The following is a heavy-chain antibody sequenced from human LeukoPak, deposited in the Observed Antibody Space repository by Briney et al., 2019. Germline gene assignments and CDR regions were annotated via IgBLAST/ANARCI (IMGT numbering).Heavy chain of an antibody. D-gene: IGHD6-13*01. V-gene: IGHV3-7*04. CDR1: GVTVNSNY. J-gene: IGHJ5*02. Sequence: GGSLRLSCAASGVTVNSNYISWVRQAPGKGLEGVANIKQDGSEKYYVDSVKGRFTISRDNAKNSLYLQMNNLRAEDTAGYYCARAMLIAAAGTWGFDPWGQGILVTVS. CDR2: IKQDGSEK. CDR3: ARAMLIAAAGTWGFDP.